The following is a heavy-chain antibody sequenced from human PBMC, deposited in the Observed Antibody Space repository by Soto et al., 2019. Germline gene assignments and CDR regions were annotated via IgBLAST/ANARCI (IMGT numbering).Heavy chain of an antibody. CDR1: GFSVTTNH. CDR2: IYSGGAT. Sequence: EVQLVESGGGLVQPGGSLRLSCAVSGFSVTTNHMTWVRQAPGKGLEWVSIIYSGGATDYADSVKGRLTISRDNSKNTLHLQMSSLSGEDTAIYYCVRNYGAVWGQGTTVTVSS. J-gene: IGHJ6*02. V-gene: IGHV3-66*01. CDR3: VRNYGAV. D-gene: IGHD3-16*01.